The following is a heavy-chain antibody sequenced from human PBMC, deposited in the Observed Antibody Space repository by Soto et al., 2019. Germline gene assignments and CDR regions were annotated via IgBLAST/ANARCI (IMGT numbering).Heavy chain of an antibody. CDR2: TYYRSKWST. Sequence: SQTLSLTFAISGDSVSSKSSAWNWIRQSPSRGLEWLGRTYYRSKWSTDYAISVKSRITINPDTSNNHFYLQLKSVTPEDTAVYYCTRALSGSYDHWGQGTLITVSS. CDR1: GDSVSSKSSA. J-gene: IGHJ5*02. V-gene: IGHV6-1*01. CDR3: TRALSGSYDH. D-gene: IGHD1-26*01.